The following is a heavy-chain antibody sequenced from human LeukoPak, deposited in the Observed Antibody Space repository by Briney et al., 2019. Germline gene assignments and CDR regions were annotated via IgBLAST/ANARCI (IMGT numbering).Heavy chain of an antibody. D-gene: IGHD5-12*01. CDR2: INPSGGTT. V-gene: IGHV1-46*03. CDR3: GNSGYGGLDY. CDR1: GYTFTSYY. Sequence: ASVKVSCKASGYTFTSYYMHWVRQAPGQGLEWMGMINPSGGTTTYAQKFQGRVTVTRDTSTSTVYMELSSLTSEDTAVYYCGNSGYGGLDYWGQGTLVTVSS. J-gene: IGHJ4*02.